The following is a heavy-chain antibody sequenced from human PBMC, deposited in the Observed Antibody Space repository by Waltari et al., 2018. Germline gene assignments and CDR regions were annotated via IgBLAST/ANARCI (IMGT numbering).Heavy chain of an antibody. CDR2: IHRSGGT. CDR3: ARDRGRGLYLDS. J-gene: IGHJ4*02. Sequence: QLQLQQSGPGLVKPSESLSLTCAVSGDSXXXXDWWSWVRQPPGKGLEWIGQIHRSGGTHCNPALESRVTMSIYTSNNQFSLKVPSATAADTAVYYCARDRGRGLYLDSWGQGTLVTVSP. V-gene: IGHV4-4*02. CDR1: GDSXXXXDW. D-gene: IGHD2-15*01.